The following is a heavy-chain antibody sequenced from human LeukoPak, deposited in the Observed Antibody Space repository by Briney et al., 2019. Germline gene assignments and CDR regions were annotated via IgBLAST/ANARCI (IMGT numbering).Heavy chain of an antibody. CDR2: IYYNGST. J-gene: IGHJ4*02. V-gene: IGHV4-39*01. CDR3: ARHYYDSSGYWSPPGDY. CDR1: GGSINNASYH. Sequence: SSETLSLTCTVSGGSINNASYHWGWIRQPPGKGLEWIGSIYYNGSTYYSPSLKSRLTISVDTSKNHFSLRLTSATAADTAVYYCARHYYDSSGYWSPPGDYWARGTLVTVSS. D-gene: IGHD3-22*01.